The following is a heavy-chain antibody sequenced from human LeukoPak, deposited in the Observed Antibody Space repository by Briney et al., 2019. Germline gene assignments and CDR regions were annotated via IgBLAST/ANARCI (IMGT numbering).Heavy chain of an antibody. V-gene: IGHV3-7*01. CDR2: IKQDGSEI. CDR1: GFTFSSYW. Sequence: GGSLRLSCAASGFTFSSYWMSWVRQAPGKGLEWVANIKQDGSEINYADSVKGRFTISRDNAKNSLYLQMESLTADDTAVYYCARDRGSFYFGSGSYPPALDYWGQGTLVTVSS. CDR3: ARDRGSFYFGSGSYPPALDY. J-gene: IGHJ4*02. D-gene: IGHD3-10*01.